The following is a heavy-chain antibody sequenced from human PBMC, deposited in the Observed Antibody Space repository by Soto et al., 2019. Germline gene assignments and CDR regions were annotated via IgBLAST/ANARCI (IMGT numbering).Heavy chain of an antibody. CDR2: ISWNSGSI. CDR1: GFTFDDYS. CDR3: AKGIPTAYYYYYMDV. J-gene: IGHJ6*03. Sequence: GGSLRLSCAASGFTFDDYSMHWVRQAPGKGLEWVSGISWNSGSIGFADSVKGRFTISRDNAKNSLYLQMNSLRAEDTALYYCAKGIPTAYYYYYMDVWGKGTTVTVSS. D-gene: IGHD5-18*01. V-gene: IGHV3-9*01.